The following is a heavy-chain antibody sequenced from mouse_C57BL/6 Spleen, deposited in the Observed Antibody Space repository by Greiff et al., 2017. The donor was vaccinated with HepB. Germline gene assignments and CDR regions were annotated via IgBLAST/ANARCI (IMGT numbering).Heavy chain of an antibody. J-gene: IGHJ1*03. Sequence: QVQLQQSGAELVKPGASVKISCKASGYAFSSYWMNWVKQRPGKGLEWIGQIYPGDGDTNYNGKFKGKATLTADKSSSTAYMPLSSLTSEDSAVYFCARLITTVVPYWYFDVWGTGTTVTVSS. CDR1: GYAFSSYW. V-gene: IGHV1-80*01. CDR2: IYPGDGDT. D-gene: IGHD1-1*01. CDR3: ARLITTVVPYWYFDV.